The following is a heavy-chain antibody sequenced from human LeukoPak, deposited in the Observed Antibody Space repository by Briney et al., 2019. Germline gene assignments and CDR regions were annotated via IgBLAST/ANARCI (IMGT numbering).Heavy chain of an antibody. J-gene: IGHJ3*02. V-gene: IGHV3-7*03. Sequence: GSLRLSCAVSGFTFSGFWMSWSRQAPGKGLEWVASINSDGSEGYYADVVKGRFTISRDNSKNTLYLQMNSLRAEDTAVYYCAKGNGPGVKEAFDIWGQGTMVTVSS. CDR1: GFTFSGFW. D-gene: IGHD2-8*01. CDR3: AKGNGPGVKEAFDI. CDR2: INSDGSEG.